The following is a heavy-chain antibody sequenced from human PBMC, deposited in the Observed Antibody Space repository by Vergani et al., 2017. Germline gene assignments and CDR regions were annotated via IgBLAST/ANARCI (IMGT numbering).Heavy chain of an antibody. CDR3: ARRGSGWGLLFDP. CDR1: GGSISSYY. Sequence: QVQLQESGPGLVKPSETLSFTCTVSGGSISSYYWSWIRQPPGKGLEWIGYIYYSGSTNYNPSLKSRVTISVDTSKNQFSLKLSSVTAADTAVYYCARRGSGWGLLFDPWGQGTLVTVSS. D-gene: IGHD6-19*01. J-gene: IGHJ5*02. V-gene: IGHV4-59*01. CDR2: IYYSGST.